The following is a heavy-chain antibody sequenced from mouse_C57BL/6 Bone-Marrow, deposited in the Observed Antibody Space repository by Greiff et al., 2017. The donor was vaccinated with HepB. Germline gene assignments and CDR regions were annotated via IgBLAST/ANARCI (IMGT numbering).Heavy chain of an antibody. CDR2: INPNNGGT. CDR1: GYTFTDYN. V-gene: IGHV1-18*01. D-gene: IGHD3-2*02. J-gene: IGHJ4*01. CDR3: ARSRWTAQATSYYYAMDY. Sequence: VQLQQSGPELVKPGASVKIPCKASGYTFTDYNMDWVKQSHGKSLEWIGDINPNNGGTIYNQKFKGKATLTVEKSSSTAYMELRSLTSEDTAVYYCARSRWTAQATSYYYAMDYWGQGTSVTVSS.